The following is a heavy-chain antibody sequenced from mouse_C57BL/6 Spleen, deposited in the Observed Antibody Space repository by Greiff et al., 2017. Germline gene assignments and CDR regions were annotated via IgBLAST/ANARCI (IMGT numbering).Heavy chain of an antibody. CDR1: GFTFSSYG. D-gene: IGHD1-1*01. Sequence: EVQGVESGGDLVKPGGSLKLSCAASGFTFSSYGMSWVRQTPDKRLEWVATISSGGSYTYYPDSVKGRFTISRDNAKNTLYLQMSRLKSEDTAMYDWARREATAITTVVDDFDYWGQGTTLTVSS. J-gene: IGHJ2*01. V-gene: IGHV5-6*01. CDR3: ARREATAITTVVDDFDY. CDR2: ISSGGSYT.